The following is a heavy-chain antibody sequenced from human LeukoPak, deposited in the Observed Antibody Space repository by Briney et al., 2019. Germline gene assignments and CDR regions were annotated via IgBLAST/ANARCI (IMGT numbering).Heavy chain of an antibody. CDR1: GGSISSYY. J-gene: IGHJ4*02. D-gene: IGHD4-17*01. CDR2: IYYSGST. Sequence: PSETLSLTCTVSGGSISSYYWSWIRQPPGKGLEWIGYIYYSGSTNYNPSLKSRVTISVDTSKNQFSLKLGSVTAADTAVHYCARHGSGDYVYFDYWGQGTLVTVSS. CDR3: ARHGSGDYVYFDY. V-gene: IGHV4-59*08.